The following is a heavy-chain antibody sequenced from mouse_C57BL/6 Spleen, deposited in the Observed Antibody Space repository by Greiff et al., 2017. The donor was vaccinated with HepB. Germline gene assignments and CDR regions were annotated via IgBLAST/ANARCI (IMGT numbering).Heavy chain of an antibody. Sequence: QVQLQQPGAELVRPGSSVKLSCKASGYTFTSYWMHWVKQRPIQGLEWIGNINPYDSETHYNQKFKDKATLTVDKSSSTAYMQLSSLTSEDSAVYYCARSSLYDPWYFDVWGTGTTVTVSS. V-gene: IGHV1-52*01. J-gene: IGHJ1*03. CDR2: INPYDSET. CDR1: GYTFTSYW. D-gene: IGHD2-12*01. CDR3: ARSSLYDPWYFDV.